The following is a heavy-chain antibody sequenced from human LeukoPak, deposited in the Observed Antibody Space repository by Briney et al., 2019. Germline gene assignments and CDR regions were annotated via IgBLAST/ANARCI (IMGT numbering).Heavy chain of an antibody. CDR2: ISWNSGSI. V-gene: IGHV3-9*01. J-gene: IGHJ6*02. CDR1: GFTFDDYA. CDR3: AKDISSGAGYYYGMDV. D-gene: IGHD6-19*01. Sequence: GGSLRLSCAASGFTFDDYAMHWVRQAPGKGLEWVSGISWNSGSIGYADSVKGRFTISRGNAKNSLYLQMNSLRAEDTALYYCAKDISSGAGYYYGMDVWGQGTTVTVSS.